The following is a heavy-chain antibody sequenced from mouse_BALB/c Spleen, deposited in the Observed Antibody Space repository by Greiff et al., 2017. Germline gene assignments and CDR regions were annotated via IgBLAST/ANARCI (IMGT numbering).Heavy chain of an antibody. J-gene: IGHJ3*01. CDR2: IWSGGST. Sequence: VHLVESGPGLVQPSQSLSITCTVSGFSLTSYGVHWVRQSPGKGLEWLGVIWSGGSTDYNAAFISRLSISKDNSKSQVFFQMNSLQTSDTAVYYCAKYYYNSNWMAYWGQGTLVTVSA. CDR3: AKYYYNSNWMAY. V-gene: IGHV2-2*02. CDR1: GFSLTSYG. D-gene: IGHD2-5*01.